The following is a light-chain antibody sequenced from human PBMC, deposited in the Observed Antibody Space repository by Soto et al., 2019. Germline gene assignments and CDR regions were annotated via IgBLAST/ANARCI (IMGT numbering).Light chain of an antibody. CDR1: RSDVGGYNY. Sequence: QSALTQPASGSGSPGQSITISCTGTRSDVGGYNYVSWYQQHPGKAPKLMIYDVSNRPSGVSNRFSGSESGNTASLTISGLQAEDEADYYCSSYTSSSTVFGTGTKVTVL. V-gene: IGLV2-14*01. J-gene: IGLJ1*01. CDR3: SSYTSSSTV. CDR2: DVS.